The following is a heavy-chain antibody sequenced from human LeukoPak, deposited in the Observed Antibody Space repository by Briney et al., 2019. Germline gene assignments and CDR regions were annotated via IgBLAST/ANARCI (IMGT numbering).Heavy chain of an antibody. J-gene: IGHJ4*02. CDR3: AKESSRWLLGYFDY. CDR2: ISGSGGST. D-gene: IGHD3-22*01. V-gene: IGHV3-23*01. Sequence: GGSLRLSCAASGFTFSSYAMSWVRQAPGKGLEWVSAISGSGGSTYYADSVKGRFAISRDNSKNTLYLQMNSLRAEDTAVYCCAKESSRWLLGYFDYWGQGTLVTVSS. CDR1: GFTFSSYA.